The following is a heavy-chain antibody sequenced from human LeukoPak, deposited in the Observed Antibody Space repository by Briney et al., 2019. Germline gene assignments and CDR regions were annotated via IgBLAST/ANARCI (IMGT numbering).Heavy chain of an antibody. J-gene: IGHJ4*02. Sequence: GGSLRLSCAASGFTFSSYSMNWVRQAPGKGLEWVSSISSSSSYIYYADSVKGRFTISRDNAKNSLYLQMNSLRAEDTAVYYCAKDPFARPWVDYWGQGTLVTVSS. D-gene: IGHD6-6*01. CDR3: AKDPFARPWVDY. V-gene: IGHV3-21*04. CDR1: GFTFSSYS. CDR2: ISSSSSYI.